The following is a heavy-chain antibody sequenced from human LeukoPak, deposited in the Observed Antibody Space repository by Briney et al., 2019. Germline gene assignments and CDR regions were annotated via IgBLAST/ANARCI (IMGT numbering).Heavy chain of an antibody. D-gene: IGHD2-2*01. CDR3: AKDRGGGYQLHYFDY. J-gene: IGHJ4*02. CDR1: GFTVSSNY. V-gene: IGHV3-53*01. CDR2: IYSGGST. Sequence: GGSLRLSCAASGFTVSSNYMSGVRQAPGKGLEWVSVIYSGGSTYYADSVKGRFTISRDNSKNTLYLQMNSLRAEDTAVYYCAKDRGGGYQLHYFDYWGQGTLVTVSS.